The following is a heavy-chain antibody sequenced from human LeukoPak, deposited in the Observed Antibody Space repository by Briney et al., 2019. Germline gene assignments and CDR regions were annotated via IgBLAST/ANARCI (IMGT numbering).Heavy chain of an antibody. D-gene: IGHD6-19*01. CDR3: AGANVRYSSGWYGKDY. V-gene: IGHV3-30-3*01. CDR2: ISYDGSNK. Sequence: GGSLRLSCAASGFTFSSYAMHWVRQAPGKGLEWVAVISYDGSNKYYADSVKGRFTISRDNSKNTLYLQMNSLRAEDTAVYYCAGANVRYSSGWYGKDYWGQGTLVTVSS. J-gene: IGHJ4*02. CDR1: GFTFSSYA.